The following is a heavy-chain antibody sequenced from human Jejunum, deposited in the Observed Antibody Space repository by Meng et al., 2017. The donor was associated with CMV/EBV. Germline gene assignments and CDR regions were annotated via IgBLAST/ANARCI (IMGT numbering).Heavy chain of an antibody. CDR3: ARARLGGYCSSTSCADNWFDP. Sequence: QVQLVQSGAEVKKPGASVKVSCKASGYTFSDYNLHWVRQAPGHGLEWMGWIFPNTGGTNYAQQFQGRVTMTSDTSTSTAYMELRSLRSDDTAVYYCARARLGGYCSSTSCADNWFDPWGQGTLVTVSS. CDR2: IFPNTGGT. CDR1: GYTFSDYN. V-gene: IGHV1-2*02. J-gene: IGHJ5*02. D-gene: IGHD2-2*01.